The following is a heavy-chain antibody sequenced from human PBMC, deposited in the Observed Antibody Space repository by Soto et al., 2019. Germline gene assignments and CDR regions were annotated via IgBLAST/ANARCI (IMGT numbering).Heavy chain of an antibody. Sequence: GRSLRLSCAASGFTFSSYSMNWVRQAPGKGLEWVSYISSSSSTIYYADSVKGRFTISRDNAKNSLYLQMNSLRAEDTAVYYCARSNWNLGGEYFDYWGQGTLVTVSS. D-gene: IGHD1-7*01. CDR2: ISSSSSTI. J-gene: IGHJ4*02. CDR3: ARSNWNLGGEYFDY. V-gene: IGHV3-48*01. CDR1: GFTFSSYS.